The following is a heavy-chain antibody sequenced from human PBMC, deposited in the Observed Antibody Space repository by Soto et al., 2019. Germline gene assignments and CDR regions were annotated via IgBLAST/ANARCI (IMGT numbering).Heavy chain of an antibody. D-gene: IGHD3-3*02. CDR1: GFTFSNYA. J-gene: IGHJ3*01. CDR3: AKDSISYNGIYDAFDV. V-gene: IGHV3-23*01. Sequence: VQLLESGGGLVQPGGSLRLSCEASGFTFSNYAMAWVRQTPGEGPEWVSTIGGGDDIFYAESVQGRFIISRDDSRSTMYLQMDNLGVEDTAIYFCAKDSISYNGIYDAFDVWGQGTVVTVSS. CDR2: IGGGDDI.